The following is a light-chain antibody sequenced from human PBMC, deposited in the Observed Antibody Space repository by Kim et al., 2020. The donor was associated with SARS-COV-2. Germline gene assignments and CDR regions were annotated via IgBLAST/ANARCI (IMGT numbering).Light chain of an antibody. Sequence: SVKLTCNLSSGHSSYAIAWHQQQPEKGPRYLMKLNSDGSHSKGDGIPDRFAGSSSGAERYLTISSLQSEDEADYYCQTWGTGILVVFGGGTQLTVL. CDR3: QTWGTGILVV. J-gene: IGLJ2*01. CDR2: LNSDGSH. CDR1: SGHSSYA. V-gene: IGLV4-69*01.